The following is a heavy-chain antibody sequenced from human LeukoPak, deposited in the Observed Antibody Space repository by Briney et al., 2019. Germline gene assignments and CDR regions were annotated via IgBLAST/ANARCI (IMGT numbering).Heavy chain of an antibody. D-gene: IGHD3-22*01. J-gene: IGHJ4*02. Sequence: GGSLRLSCAASGFTVSSNYMSWVRQAPGKGLEWVSVIYSGGSTYYADSVKGRFTISRDNSKSTLYLQMNSLRAEDTAVYYCARDIKYYYDSSGFDYWGQGTLVTVSS. V-gene: IGHV3-66*02. CDR3: ARDIKYYYDSSGFDY. CDR1: GFTVSSNY. CDR2: IYSGGST.